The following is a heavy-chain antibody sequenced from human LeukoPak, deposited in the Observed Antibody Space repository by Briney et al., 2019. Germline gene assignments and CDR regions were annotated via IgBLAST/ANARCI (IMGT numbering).Heavy chain of an antibody. J-gene: IGHJ4*02. CDR3: GKDLWPMEYSSSSPFDY. Sequence: GGSLRLSCAASGFTFSSYGMHWVRQAPGKGLEGVAFIRYDGTNKYYADSVKGRFTISRDNSKNTVYLQMHSLRAEDTAVYYCGKDLWPMEYSSSSPFDYWGQGTLVTVSS. D-gene: IGHD6-6*01. V-gene: IGHV3-30*02. CDR2: IRYDGTNK. CDR1: GFTFSSYG.